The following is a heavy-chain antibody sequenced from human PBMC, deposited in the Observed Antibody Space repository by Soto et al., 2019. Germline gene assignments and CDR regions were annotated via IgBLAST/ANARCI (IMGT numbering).Heavy chain of an antibody. J-gene: IGHJ4*02. D-gene: IGHD3-16*01. Sequence: ASVKVSCKASGYTFTSYAMHWVRQAPGQRLEWMGWINAGNGNTKYSQKFQGRVTITRDTSASTAYTELSSLRSEDTAVYYCANALGLYYFDYWGQGTLVTVSS. V-gene: IGHV1-3*01. CDR3: ANALGLYYFDY. CDR1: GYTFTSYA. CDR2: INAGNGNT.